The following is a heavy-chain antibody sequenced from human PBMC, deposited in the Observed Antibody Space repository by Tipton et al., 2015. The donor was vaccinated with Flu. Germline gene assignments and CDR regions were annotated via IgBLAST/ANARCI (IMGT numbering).Heavy chain of an antibody. V-gene: IGHV3-66*01. CDR1: GLSVGSSY. CDR2: LYRDGTT. Sequence: SLRLSCAGSGLSVGSSYMNWVRQAPGKGLEWVSTLYRDGTTYYADSVKDRFNISRDDSKNTLYLQMNSLRAEDTAVYYCARLHIALIVDLNYKFDHWGQGTLVTVSS. D-gene: IGHD2-21*01. CDR3: ARLHIALIVDLNYKFDH. J-gene: IGHJ4*02.